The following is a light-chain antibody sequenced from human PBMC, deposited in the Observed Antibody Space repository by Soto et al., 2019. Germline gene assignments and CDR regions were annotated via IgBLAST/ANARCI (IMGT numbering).Light chain of an antibody. J-gene: IGLJ1*01. CDR2: DVS. V-gene: IGLV2-14*01. CDR1: SSDVGGYNY. CDR3: SSYTSSSTYV. Sequence: QSVVTQPACVSGSPGQSITISCTGTSSDVGGYNYVSWYQQHPGKAPKLMIYDVSNRPSGVSNRFSGSKSGNTASLTISGLQAEGEADYYCSSYTSSSTYVFGTGTKVTVL.